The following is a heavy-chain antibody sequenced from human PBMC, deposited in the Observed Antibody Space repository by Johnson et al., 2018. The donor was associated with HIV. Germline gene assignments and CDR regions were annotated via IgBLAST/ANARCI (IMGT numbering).Heavy chain of an antibody. V-gene: IGHV3-30*19. CDR1: GFTFSSYG. CDR2: IWYDGSNK. CDR3: AREKLRYSRPSKHDAFDI. J-gene: IGHJ3*02. D-gene: IGHD6-13*01. Sequence: QMLLVESGGGVVQPGRSLRLSCTASGFTFSSYGIHWVRQAPGKGLEWVALIWYDGSNKYYADSVKGRFTISRDNSKNTLYLQMNSLRAEDTAVYYCAREKLRYSRPSKHDAFDIWGQGTMVTVSS.